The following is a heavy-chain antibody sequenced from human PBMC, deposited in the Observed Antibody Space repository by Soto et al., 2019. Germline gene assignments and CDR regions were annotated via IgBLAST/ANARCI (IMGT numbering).Heavy chain of an antibody. Sequence: QVQLVQSGAEVKKPGSSVKVSCKASGGTFSSYAISWVRQAPGQGLEWMGGIIPIFGTANYAQKFQGRVTITADKSTSTAYMELSSLRSEDTDVYYCAIDYYDILTGPYYFDYRGQGTLVTVSS. CDR3: AIDYYDILTGPYYFDY. CDR1: GGTFSSYA. D-gene: IGHD3-9*01. CDR2: IIPIFGTA. J-gene: IGHJ4*02. V-gene: IGHV1-69*06.